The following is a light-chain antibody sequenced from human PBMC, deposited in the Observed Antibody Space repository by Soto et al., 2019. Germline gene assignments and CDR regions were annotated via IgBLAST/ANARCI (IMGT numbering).Light chain of an antibody. CDR2: DVT. V-gene: IGLV2-14*03. CDR3: SSYTTRNTEV. CDR1: SSDVGAFNY. J-gene: IGLJ1*01. Sequence: QCALTQPASVSGSPGQSLSISCIGTSSDVGAFNYVSWYQHHPGKAPQLIIYDVTSRPSGVSNRFSASKSGNTASLTISGLQAEDEADYYCSSYTTRNTEVFGTGTKVTVL.